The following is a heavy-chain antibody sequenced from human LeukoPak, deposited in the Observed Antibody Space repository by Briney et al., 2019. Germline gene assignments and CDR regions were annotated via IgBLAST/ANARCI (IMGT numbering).Heavy chain of an antibody. CDR2: IKEDGSEK. CDR3: ATAAGWEQAY. J-gene: IGHJ4*02. CDR1: GFTFSRYW. D-gene: IGHD1-26*01. Sequence: GGSLRLSCAASGFTFSRYWMTWVRQAPGKGLEWVANIKEDGSEKNYVDSAMGRFTISRDIAKNSLYLQMNSLRAEDTAVYYCATAAGWEQAYWGQGTLVTVSS. V-gene: IGHV3-7*01.